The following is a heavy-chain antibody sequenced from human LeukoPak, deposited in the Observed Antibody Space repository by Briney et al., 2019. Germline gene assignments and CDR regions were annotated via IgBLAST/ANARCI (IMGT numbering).Heavy chain of an antibody. CDR3: ARIMYSYYGMDV. V-gene: IGHV3-7*01. J-gene: IGHJ6*02. CDR2: IKQDGSEK. D-gene: IGHD3-16*01. Sequence: GGSLRLSCAASGFTFTSYWMSWVRQAPGRGLGWVANIKQDGSEKYYVDSVKGRFTISRDNAKNSLFLQMNSLRAEDTAVYYCARIMYSYYGMDVWGQGTTVTVSS. CDR1: GFTFTSYW.